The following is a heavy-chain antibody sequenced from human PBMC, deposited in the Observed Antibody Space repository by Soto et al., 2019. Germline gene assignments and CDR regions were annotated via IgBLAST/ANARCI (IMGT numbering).Heavy chain of an antibody. J-gene: IGHJ4*02. CDR3: ARGFSIDWYTYYFDY. Sequence: SETLSLTCTVSGASISGYHWSWIRQPPGKGLECLGYISYSGSTNYNPSLKSRVTMSIDTSKNQFSLKLNSVTAADTAVYYCARGFSIDWYTYYFDYWGQGPLVTVS. CDR2: ISYSGST. V-gene: IGHV4-59*08. CDR1: GASISGYH. D-gene: IGHD3-3*02.